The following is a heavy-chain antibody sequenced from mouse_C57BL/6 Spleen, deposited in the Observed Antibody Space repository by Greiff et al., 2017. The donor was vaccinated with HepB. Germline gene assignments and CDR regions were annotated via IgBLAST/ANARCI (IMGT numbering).Heavy chain of an antibody. Sequence: EVKLVESGGGLVKPGGSLKLSCAASGFTFSDYGMHWVRQAPEKGLEWVAYISSGSSTIYYADTVKGRFTISRDNAKNTLFLQMTSLRSEDTAMYYCARGGSFAWFAYWGQGTLVTVSA. D-gene: IGHD1-1*02. J-gene: IGHJ3*01. CDR2: ISSGSSTI. CDR1: GFTFSDYG. V-gene: IGHV5-17*01. CDR3: ARGGSFAWFAY.